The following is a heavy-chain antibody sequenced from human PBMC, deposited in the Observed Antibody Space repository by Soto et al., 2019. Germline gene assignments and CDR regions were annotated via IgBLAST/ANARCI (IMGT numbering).Heavy chain of an antibody. CDR2: IYYSGST. CDR3: ARQMYYYYGMDV. CDR1: GGSVSSGSYY. J-gene: IGHJ6*02. V-gene: IGHV4-61*01. Sequence: SETLSLTCTVSGGSVSSGSYYWSWIRQPPGKGLEWIGYIYYSGSTNYNPSLKSRVTISVDTSKNQFSLKLSSVTAADTAVYYCARQMYYYYGMDVWGQGTTVTVS.